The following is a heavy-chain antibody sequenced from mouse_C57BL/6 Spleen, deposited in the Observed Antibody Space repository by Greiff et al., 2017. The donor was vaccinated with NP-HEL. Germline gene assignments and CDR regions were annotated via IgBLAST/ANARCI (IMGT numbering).Heavy chain of an antibody. Sequence: LEESGAELAKPGASVKLSCKASGYTFTSYWMHWVKQRPGQGLEWIGYINPSSGYTKYNQKFKDKATLTADKSSSTAYMQLSSLTYEDSAVYYCANPHYDYDGYAMDYWGQGTSVTVSS. V-gene: IGHV1-7*01. D-gene: IGHD2-4*01. CDR1: GYTFTSYW. CDR3: ANPHYDYDGYAMDY. J-gene: IGHJ4*01. CDR2: INPSSGYT.